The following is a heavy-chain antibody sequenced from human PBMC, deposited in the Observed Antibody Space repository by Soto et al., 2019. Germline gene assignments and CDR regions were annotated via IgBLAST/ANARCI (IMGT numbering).Heavy chain of an antibody. D-gene: IGHD6-13*01. Sequence: VQLLESGGGLVQPGGSLRLSCAASGFTFSSYAMSWVRQAPGKGLGWVSVISGSGDSTYYADSVRGRFTISRDNSKNTLYLQMNSLRAEDTAVYYCAKDRDGAAAGPTKFYGMDVWGQGTTVTVSS. CDR3: AKDRDGAAAGPTKFYGMDV. CDR1: GFTFSSYA. CDR2: ISGSGDST. J-gene: IGHJ6*02. V-gene: IGHV3-23*01.